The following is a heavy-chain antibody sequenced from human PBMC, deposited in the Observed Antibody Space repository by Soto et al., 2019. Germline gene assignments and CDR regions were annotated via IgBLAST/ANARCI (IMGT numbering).Heavy chain of an antibody. Sequence: QLQLQESGPGLVKPSETLSLTCTVSGGSISSSSYYWGWIRQPPGKGLEWIGSIYYSGSTYYNPSLKSRVTISVDTSKNQFSLKLSSVTAADTAVYYCASIGRVLYYYGSGSRLNWFDPWGQGTLVTVSS. D-gene: IGHD3-10*01. CDR3: ASIGRVLYYYGSGSRLNWFDP. V-gene: IGHV4-39*01. CDR1: GGSISSSSYY. CDR2: IYYSGST. J-gene: IGHJ5*02.